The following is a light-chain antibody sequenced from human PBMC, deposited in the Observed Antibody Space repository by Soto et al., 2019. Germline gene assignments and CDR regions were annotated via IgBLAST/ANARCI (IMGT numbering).Light chain of an antibody. Sequence: EIGMTQSPATLSVSPGERATLSCRASQSVTNNLAWFQQKPGQAPRLLLYGASTRATGIPARFGASGSGTEFSLTISSLQSEDFAVYYCQQYNIWPRAFGPGTKVDIK. J-gene: IGKJ3*01. V-gene: IGKV3-15*01. CDR2: GAS. CDR3: QQYNIWPRA. CDR1: QSVTNN.